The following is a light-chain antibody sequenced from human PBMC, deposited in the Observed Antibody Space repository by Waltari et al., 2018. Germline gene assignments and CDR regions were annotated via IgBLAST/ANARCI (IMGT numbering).Light chain of an antibody. CDR2: KAS. J-gene: IGKJ1*01. Sequence: DIQVTQSPSTLSASVGDRVTITCRASQNIGPWLAWYQQKSGRAPQILIYKASDLEIGVPSRFSGSGSGTEFTLTISSLQPDDFATYYCLQYKTLWTFGQGTKVDIK. CDR3: LQYKTLWT. V-gene: IGKV1-5*03. CDR1: QNIGPW.